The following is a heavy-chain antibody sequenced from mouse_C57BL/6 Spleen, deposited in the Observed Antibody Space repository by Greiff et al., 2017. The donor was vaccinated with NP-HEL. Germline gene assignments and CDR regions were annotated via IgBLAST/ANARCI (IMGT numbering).Heavy chain of an antibody. CDR3: ARVYDGNYVDY. V-gene: IGHV3-6*01. Sequence: DVQLQESGPGLVKPSQSLSLTCSVTGYSITSGYYWNWIRQFPGNKLEWMGYISYDGSNNYNPSLKNRISITRDTSKNQFFLKLNSVTTEDTATYYCARVYDGNYVDYWGQSTTLTVSS. D-gene: IGHD2-1*01. CDR1: GYSITSGYY. J-gene: IGHJ2*01. CDR2: ISYDGSN.